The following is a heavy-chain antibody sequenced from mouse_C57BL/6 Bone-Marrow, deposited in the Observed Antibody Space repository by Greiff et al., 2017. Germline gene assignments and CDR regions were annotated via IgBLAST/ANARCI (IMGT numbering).Heavy chain of an antibody. CDR2: ISIGNGYT. J-gene: IGHJ1*03. V-gene: IGHV1-58*01. CDR3: ASGAPITTVVDPRYWYFDV. CDR1: GYTFTSYG. Sequence: VQLKQSGAELVRPGSSVKMSCKTSGYTFTSYGINWVKQRPGQGLEWIGYISIGNGYTEYNEKFKGKATLTSDTSSSTAYMQLSSLTSEDSAIYFCASGAPITTVVDPRYWYFDVWGTGTTVTVSS. D-gene: IGHD1-1*01.